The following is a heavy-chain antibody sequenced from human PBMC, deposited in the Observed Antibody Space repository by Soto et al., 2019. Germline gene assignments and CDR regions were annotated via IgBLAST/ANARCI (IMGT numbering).Heavy chain of an antibody. CDR1: GGSISSGGYS. J-gene: IGHJ6*02. CDR3: ARAPPGPSPRCVL. D-gene: IGHD2-21*01. CDR2: IYPTGTT. V-gene: IGHV4-30-2*06. Sequence: QLQLRESGSGLVKPSETLSLTCTVSGGSISSGGYSWSWIRQSPEKGLEWLGCIYPTGTTYYHPSLKSRVTISVDTSRNQFSLNLTSVTAADTAVYFCARAPPGPSPRCVLWGQVPTVTVSS.